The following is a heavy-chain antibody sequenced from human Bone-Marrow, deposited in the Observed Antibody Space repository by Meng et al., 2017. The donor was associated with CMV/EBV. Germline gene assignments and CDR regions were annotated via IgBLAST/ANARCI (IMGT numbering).Heavy chain of an antibody. CDR1: GFTFSNYH. J-gene: IGHJ3*02. Sequence: GESLKISCAASGFTFSNYHMSWVRQAPRKGLEWVSAIVRSGEDTYYADSVKGRFAISRDNSKNTLFLQMNNLRAEDTAVYYCAREKRMATVGTVGFDIWGQGTVVTVSS. D-gene: IGHD6-13*01. CDR3: AREKRMATVGTVGFDI. CDR2: IVRSGEDT. V-gene: IGHV3-23*01.